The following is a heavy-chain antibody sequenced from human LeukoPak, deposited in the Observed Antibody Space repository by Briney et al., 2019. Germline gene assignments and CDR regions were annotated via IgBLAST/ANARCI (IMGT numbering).Heavy chain of an antibody. D-gene: IGHD4-23*01. CDR1: GFTFSSFS. V-gene: IGHV3-48*04. CDR2: ISSSGSTI. J-gene: IGHJ4*02. CDR3: AREDYGGNSVRYYFDY. Sequence: GGSLRLSCAASGFTFSSFSMNWVRQAPGKGLEWVSYISSSGSTIYYADSVKGRFTISRDNAKNSLYLQMNSLRAEDTAVYYCAREDYGGNSVRYYFDYWGQGTLVTVSS.